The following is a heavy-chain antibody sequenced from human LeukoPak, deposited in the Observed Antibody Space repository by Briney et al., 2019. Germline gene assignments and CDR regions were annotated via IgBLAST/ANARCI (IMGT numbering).Heavy chain of an antibody. J-gene: IGHJ5*02. CDR1: GGSHSSDY. CDR3: ARPQAIVVVPAAIPGWFDP. V-gene: IGHV4-59*08. Sequence: SETLSLTCTVSGGSHSSDYWSLIRQSAGKGLEWVGYVYNSGDTGKNPSLKSRVTILLDTSKNQFSLKLSSVTAADTAVYYCARPQAIVVVPAAIPGWFDPWGQGTLVTVSS. D-gene: IGHD2-2*02. CDR2: VYNSGDT.